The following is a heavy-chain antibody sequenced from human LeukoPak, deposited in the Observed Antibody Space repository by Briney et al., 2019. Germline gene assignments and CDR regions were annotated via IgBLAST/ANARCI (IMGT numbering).Heavy chain of an antibody. CDR2: IGGGGENT. J-gene: IGHJ4*02. CDR3: AKVLSGSQDY. Sequence: PGGSLRLSCAASGFSVSNTYMSWVRQAPGKGLEWVSTIGGGGENTYYADSAKGRFTNSRDNSKNTVYLQMNSLRAEDTAVYYCAKVLSGSQDYWGQGTLVTVFS. D-gene: IGHD1-26*01. V-gene: IGHV3-23*01. CDR1: GFSVSNTY.